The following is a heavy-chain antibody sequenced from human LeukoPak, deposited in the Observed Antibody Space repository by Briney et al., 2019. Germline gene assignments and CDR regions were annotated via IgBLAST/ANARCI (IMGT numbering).Heavy chain of an antibody. J-gene: IGHJ4*02. D-gene: IGHD2-2*01. CDR1: GGSFSGYY. Sequence: SETLSLTCAVYGGSFSGYYWSWIRQPPGKGLEWIGEINHSGSTNYNPSLKSRVTISADTSKNQFSLKLSSVTAADTAVYYCARADAVVTPGSFDYWGQGTLVTVSS. V-gene: IGHV4-34*01. CDR3: ARADAVVTPGSFDY. CDR2: INHSGST.